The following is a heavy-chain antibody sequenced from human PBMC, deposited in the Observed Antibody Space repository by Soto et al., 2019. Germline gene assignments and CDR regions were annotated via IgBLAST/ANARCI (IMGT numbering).Heavy chain of an antibody. D-gene: IGHD3-22*01. Sequence: ASVKVSCKASGGTFSRNTISWVRQAPGQGLEWMGGIMPIFGSANYAQKFQGRVTITADKSTSTAYMELSSLRSEDTAVYYCARGTSDSSGYYFDYWGQGTLVTVSS. CDR3: ARGTSDSSGYYFDY. CDR1: GGTFSRNT. CDR2: IMPIFGSA. J-gene: IGHJ4*02. V-gene: IGHV1-69*06.